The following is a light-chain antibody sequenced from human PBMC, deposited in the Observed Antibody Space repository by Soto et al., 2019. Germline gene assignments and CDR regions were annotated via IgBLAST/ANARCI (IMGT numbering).Light chain of an antibody. CDR3: AAWDDSLSGVV. CDR2: RNN. V-gene: IGLV1-47*01. J-gene: IGLJ2*01. CDR1: SSNIGSNY. Sequence: QSVLTQPPSASGTPGQRVTISCSGSSSNIGSNYVYWYLQFPGTAPKLLIYRNNQRPSGVPDRFSGSKSGTSASLAISGLRSEDEADYYCAAWDDSLSGVVFGGGTKLTVL.